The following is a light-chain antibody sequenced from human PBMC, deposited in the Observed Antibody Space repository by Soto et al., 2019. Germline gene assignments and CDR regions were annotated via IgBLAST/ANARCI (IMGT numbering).Light chain of an antibody. V-gene: IGKV1-27*01. CDR1: QGISNY. CDR3: QKYDSAPFT. CDR2: AAS. J-gene: IGKJ3*01. Sequence: DIQMTQSPSSLSVSGGDRVTITCRASQGISNYLAWYQQKPGKVPKLLIYAASTLQSGVPSRFSGSRSGTDFTLTINSLQPEDVATYYCQKYDSAPFTFGPGTKVDFK.